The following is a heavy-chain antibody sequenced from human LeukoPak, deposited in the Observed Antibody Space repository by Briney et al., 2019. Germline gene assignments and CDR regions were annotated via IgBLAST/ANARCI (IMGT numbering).Heavy chain of an antibody. CDR1: GFNSEDHA. CDR2: IYWSSSGT. V-gene: IGHV3-9*02. CDR3: TTDEDWNYARKDA. D-gene: IGHD1-7*01. J-gene: IGHJ6*02. Sequence: PGGSLRLSCVVSGFNSEDHAMHWVRQAPGKGLEWVSGIYWSSSGTGYADSVKGRFTVSRDSAKNSLYLQMNSLKIEDTAVYYCTTDEDWNYARKDAWGQGATVIVSS.